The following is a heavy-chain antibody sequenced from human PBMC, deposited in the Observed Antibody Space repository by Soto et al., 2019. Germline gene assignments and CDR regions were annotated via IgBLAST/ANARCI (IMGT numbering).Heavy chain of an antibody. CDR2: IYPGDSDT. CDR1: GYSFTSYW. CDR3: ARVPALTLYYYYGMDV. J-gene: IGHJ6*02. V-gene: IGHV5-51*01. D-gene: IGHD2-2*01. Sequence: PGEALKISCEGSGYSFTSYWIGWVRQMPGKGLEWMGIIYPGDSDTRYSPSFQGQVTISADKSISTAYLQWSSLKASDTAMYYCARVPALTLYYYYGMDVWGQGTTVTVSS.